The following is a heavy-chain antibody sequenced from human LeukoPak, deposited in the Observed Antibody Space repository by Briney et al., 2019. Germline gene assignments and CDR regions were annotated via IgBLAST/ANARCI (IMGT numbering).Heavy chain of an antibody. CDR1: GGSITTYY. Sequence: SETLSLTCTVSGGSITTYYWSWIWQSPGKGLECIGYIYSTGSTNYNPSLKSRVTMSVDTSKNQFSLKLSSVTAADTAVYYCARETLYCSSTSCSYFDYWGQGTLVTVSS. J-gene: IGHJ4*02. D-gene: IGHD2-2*01. V-gene: IGHV4-59*12. CDR2: IYSTGST. CDR3: ARETLYCSSTSCSYFDY.